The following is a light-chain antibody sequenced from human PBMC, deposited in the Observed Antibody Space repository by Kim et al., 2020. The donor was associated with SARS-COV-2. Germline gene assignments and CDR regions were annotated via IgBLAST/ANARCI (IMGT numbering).Light chain of an antibody. Sequence: YVAWYQQLPGKAPKLLIYDVSKRPSGVSSRFSASKSGNTASLTISGLQAEDEADYHCSSYTTSSTYVMFGGGTQLTVL. CDR3: SSYTTSSTYVM. CDR2: DVS. CDR1: Y. J-gene: IGLJ3*02. V-gene: IGLV2-14*03.